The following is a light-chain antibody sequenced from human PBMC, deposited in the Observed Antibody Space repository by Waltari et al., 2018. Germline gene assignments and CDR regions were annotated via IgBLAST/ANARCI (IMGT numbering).Light chain of an antibody. V-gene: IGKV2-30*01. Sequence: DVVMTQSPLSLPVTLGQPASISCKSSQSLVNSDGNTYLSWFQQRPGQSPRRLFYKVSSRDSGVPDRFSGSGSGTDFTLKISRVEAEDVAVYYCKQGTHWPGFTFGPGTKVDIK. CDR2: KVS. CDR3: KQGTHWPGFT. CDR1: QSLVNSDGNTY. J-gene: IGKJ3*01.